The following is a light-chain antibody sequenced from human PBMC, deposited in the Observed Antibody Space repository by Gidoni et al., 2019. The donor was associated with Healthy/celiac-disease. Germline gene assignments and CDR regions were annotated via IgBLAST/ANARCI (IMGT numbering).Light chain of an antibody. V-gene: IGKV1-5*03. CDR2: KAS. CDR3: QQYNSYSYT. J-gene: IGKJ2*01. CDR1: QSISSW. Sequence: DIPMTHSPSTLPASVGDRVTITCRASQSISSWLAWYQQKPGKAPKLLIYKASSLESGVPSRFSGSGSGTEFTLTISSLQPDDFATYYCQQYNSYSYTFGQGTKLEIK.